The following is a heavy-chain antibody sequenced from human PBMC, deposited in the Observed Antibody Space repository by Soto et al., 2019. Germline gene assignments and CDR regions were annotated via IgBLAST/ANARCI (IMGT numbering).Heavy chain of an antibody. D-gene: IGHD5-18*01. CDR2: IYYSGST. V-gene: IGHV4-30-4*01. Sequence: SETLSLTCTVSGGSISSGDYYWSWIRQPPGKGLEWIGYIYYSGSTYYNPSLKSRVTISVDTSKNQFSLKLSSVTAADTAVYYCAREPADVDTAMDPWSQGTLVTSPQ. CDR3: AREPADVDTAMDP. CDR1: GGSISSGDYY. J-gene: IGHJ5*02.